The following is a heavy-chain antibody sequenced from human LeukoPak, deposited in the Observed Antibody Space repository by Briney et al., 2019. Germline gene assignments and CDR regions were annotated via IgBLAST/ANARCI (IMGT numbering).Heavy chain of an antibody. V-gene: IGHV4-38-2*02. Sequence: PSETLSLTCTVSGYSISSGYYWGWIRPPPGKGLEWIGSIYHSGSTYYNPSLKSRVTISVDTSKNQFSLKLSSVTAADTAVYYCARSFGSYYYYMDVWGKGTTVTVSS. CDR3: ARSFGSYYYYMDV. CDR2: IYHSGST. CDR1: GYSISSGYY. D-gene: IGHD1-26*01. J-gene: IGHJ6*03.